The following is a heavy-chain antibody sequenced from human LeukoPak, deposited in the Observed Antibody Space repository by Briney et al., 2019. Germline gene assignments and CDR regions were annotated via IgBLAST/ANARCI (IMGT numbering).Heavy chain of an antibody. CDR3: ARTRLTMIVGVYWFDP. CDR2: INPNSGGT. CDR1: GDTFTGYY. J-gene: IGHJ5*02. V-gene: IGHV1-2*02. D-gene: IGHD3-22*01. Sequence: ASVKVSCKASGDTFTGYYMHWVRQAPGQGLEWMGWINPNSGGTNYAQKFQGRVTMTRDTSISTAYMELRSLRSDDTAVYYCARTRLTMIVGVYWFDPWGQGTLVTVSS.